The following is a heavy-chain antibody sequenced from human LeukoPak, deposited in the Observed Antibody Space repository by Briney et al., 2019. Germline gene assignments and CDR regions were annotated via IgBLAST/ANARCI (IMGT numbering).Heavy chain of an antibody. CDR3: ARAPTTVTNIDY. J-gene: IGHJ4*02. Sequence: PGGSLRLSCAASGFNFNIYSMNWVRQAPGRGLEWISYISSSSSKIHYADSVKGRFTISRDNARNSVNLQMNSLRAEDTAVYYCARAPTTVTNIDYWGQGTPVTVSS. CDR2: ISSSSSKI. CDR1: GFNFNIYS. D-gene: IGHD4-17*01. V-gene: IGHV3-48*04.